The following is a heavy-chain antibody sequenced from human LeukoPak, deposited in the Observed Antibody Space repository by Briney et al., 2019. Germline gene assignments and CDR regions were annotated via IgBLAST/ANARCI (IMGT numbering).Heavy chain of an antibody. J-gene: IGHJ4*02. Sequence: VASVKVSCKASGYTFTGYYMHWVRQAPGQGLEWMGWINPNSGGTNYAQKFQGRVTMTRDTSISTAYMELSRLRSDDTAVYYCARDGDILTGLLDYWGQGTLVTVSS. CDR1: GYTFTGYY. CDR3: ARDGDILTGLLDY. V-gene: IGHV1-2*02. D-gene: IGHD3-9*01. CDR2: INPNSGGT.